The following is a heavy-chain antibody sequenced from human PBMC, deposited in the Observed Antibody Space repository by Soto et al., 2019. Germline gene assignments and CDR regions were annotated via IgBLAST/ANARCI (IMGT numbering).Heavy chain of an antibody. J-gene: IGHJ4*02. D-gene: IGHD3-3*01. CDR3: AHAMPLRFLEWLLPIPYY. CDR1: GFSLSTSGVG. CDR2: IYWNDDK. V-gene: IGHV2-5*01. Sequence: QITLKESGPTLVKPTQTLTLTCTFSGFSLSTSGVGVGWIRQPPGKALEWLALIYWNDDKRYSPPLKSRLTIPKDPSKNQVVLTMTNMDPVDTATYYCAHAMPLRFLEWLLPIPYYWGQGTLVTVSS.